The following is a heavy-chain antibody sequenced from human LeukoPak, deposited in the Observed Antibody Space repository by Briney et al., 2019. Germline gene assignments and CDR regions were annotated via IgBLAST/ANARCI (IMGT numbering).Heavy chain of an antibody. CDR2: ISYDGSNK. CDR1: GFTFSSYA. J-gene: IGHJ6*02. Sequence: GGSLRLSCASSGFTFSSYAMHWVRQAPGKGLDGVAVISYDGSNKYYADSMKGRFTISRDNSKNTLYLQMNSLRAEDTAVYYCARNRYCSSTSCYFGLGGYYYYGMDVWGQGPTVTVSS. V-gene: IGHV3-30*04. CDR3: ARNRYCSSTSCYFGLGGYYYYGMDV. D-gene: IGHD2-2*01.